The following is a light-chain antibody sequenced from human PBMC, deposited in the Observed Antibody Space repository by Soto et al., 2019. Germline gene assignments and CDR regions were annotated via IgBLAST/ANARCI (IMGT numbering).Light chain of an antibody. Sequence: QSALTQPASVSGSPGQSIVISCTGTSSDVGGYGLVSWYQQHPGKAPKLMIYDVTHRPSGVSNRFSASKSGNTASLTISGLQAEDEADYYCSSYTSSGTHVVFGGGTKLTVL. V-gene: IGLV2-14*01. CDR1: SSDVGGYGL. J-gene: IGLJ2*01. CDR2: DVT. CDR3: SSYTSSGTHVV.